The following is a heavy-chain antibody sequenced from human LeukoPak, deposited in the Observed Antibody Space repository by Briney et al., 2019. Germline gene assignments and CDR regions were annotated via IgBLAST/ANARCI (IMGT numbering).Heavy chain of an antibody. D-gene: IGHD2-8*01. CDR2: ISSSSSYI. Sequence: GGSLRLSSAASGFTFSSYSMNWVRQAPGKGLEWVSYISSSSSYIYYADSVKGRFTISRDNAKNSLYLQMNSLRAEDTAVYYCARTRPNDLDAFDIWGQGTMVTVSS. J-gene: IGHJ3*02. V-gene: IGHV3-21*05. CDR1: GFTFSSYS. CDR3: ARTRPNDLDAFDI.